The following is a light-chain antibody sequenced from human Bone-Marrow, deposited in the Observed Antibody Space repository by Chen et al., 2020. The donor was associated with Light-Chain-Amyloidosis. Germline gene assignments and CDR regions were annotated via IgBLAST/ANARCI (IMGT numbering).Light chain of an antibody. Sequence: ELTQPPSVSVSPGQTARITCSGDDLPTKYAYWYQQKPGPAPVLVIHRDTERPSGISERFSGSSSGTTATLTISGVQAEDEADYHCQSADSSGTYEVIFGGGTKLTVL. CDR1: DLPTKY. J-gene: IGLJ2*01. CDR2: RDT. CDR3: QSADSSGTYEVI. V-gene: IGLV3-25*03.